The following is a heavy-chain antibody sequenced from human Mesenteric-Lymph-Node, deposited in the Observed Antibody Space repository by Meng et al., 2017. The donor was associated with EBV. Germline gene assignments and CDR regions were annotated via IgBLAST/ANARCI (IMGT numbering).Heavy chain of an antibody. CDR1: GGSFSGYV. Sequence: QVRLQQGVAGLLKPSRPLSPSCGAYGGSFSGYVWSWIRQPPGKGLEYIGEISQSGDTNYYPSLKSRVTISVDTSRNQFSLKMRSVTAADTAVYYCARGTIFGIVVTYFDYWSQGNLVTVSS. CDR2: ISQSGDT. V-gene: IGHV4-34*01. CDR3: ARGTIFGIVVTYFDY. J-gene: IGHJ4*02. D-gene: IGHD3-3*01.